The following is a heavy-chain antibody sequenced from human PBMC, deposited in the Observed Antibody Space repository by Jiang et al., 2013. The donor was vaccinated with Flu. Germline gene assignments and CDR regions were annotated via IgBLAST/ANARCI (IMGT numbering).Heavy chain of an antibody. Sequence: RQSPSRGLEWLGRTYYRSKWYNDYAVSVKSRITINPDTSKNQFSLQLNSVTPEDTAVYYCASGESSSWFDYWGQGTLVTVSS. CDR2: TYYRSKWYN. J-gene: IGHJ4*02. CDR3: ASGESSSWFDY. D-gene: IGHD6-13*01. V-gene: IGHV6-1*01.